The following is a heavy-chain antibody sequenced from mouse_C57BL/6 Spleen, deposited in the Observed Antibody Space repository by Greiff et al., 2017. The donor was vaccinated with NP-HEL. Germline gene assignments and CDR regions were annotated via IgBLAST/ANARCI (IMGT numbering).Heavy chain of an antibody. CDR1: GYAFSSSW. D-gene: IGHD1-1*01. V-gene: IGHV1-82*01. J-gene: IGHJ1*03. CDR3: ARRYGGGYFDV. Sequence: QVQLQQSGPELVKPGASVKISCKASGYAFSSSWMNWVKQRPGKGLEWIGRLYPGDGDTNYNGKFKGKATLTADKASSTAYMQRSSLTSEDSAVYFCARRYGGGYFDVWGTGTTVTVSS. CDR2: LYPGDGDT.